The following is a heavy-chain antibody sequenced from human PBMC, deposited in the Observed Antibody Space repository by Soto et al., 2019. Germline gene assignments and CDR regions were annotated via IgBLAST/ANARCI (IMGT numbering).Heavy chain of an antibody. J-gene: IGHJ4*02. V-gene: IGHV3-48*01. D-gene: IGHD6-13*01. CDR2: ISSGGSTI. CDR1: GFTFSSYS. CDR3: ARARQAAAGYYFDY. Sequence: EVQLVESWGGLVQPGGSLRLSCAASGFTFSSYSLSWVRQAPGKGLEWVSYISSGGSTIYYADSVKGRFTISRDNAKNSLYLQMNSLRAEDTAVYYCARARQAAAGYYFDYWGQGTLVTVSS.